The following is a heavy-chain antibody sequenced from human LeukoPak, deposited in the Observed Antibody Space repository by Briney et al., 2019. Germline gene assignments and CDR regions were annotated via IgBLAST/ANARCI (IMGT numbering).Heavy chain of an antibody. Sequence: PSETLSLTCTVSGGSISSYYWSWIRQPPGKGLDWLGYIYYSGSTNYNPSLKSRLTISVDTSKNQFSLKLSSVTAADTAMYYCARQASSWSGYLFDYWGQGTLVTVSS. CDR3: ARQASSWSGYLFDY. CDR2: IYYSGST. D-gene: IGHD3-3*01. J-gene: IGHJ4*02. V-gene: IGHV4-59*08. CDR1: GGSISSYY.